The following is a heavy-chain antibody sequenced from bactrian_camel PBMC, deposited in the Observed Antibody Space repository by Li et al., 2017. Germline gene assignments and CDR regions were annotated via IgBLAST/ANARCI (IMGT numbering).Heavy chain of an antibody. V-gene: IGHV3S10*01. CDR2: IDRDGST. J-gene: IGHJ6*01. D-gene: IGHD1*01. CDR3: AAVFYAGAYCLSLSRTTFRY. CDR1: GFAFGSHA. Sequence: VQLVESGGGLVQPGGSLRLSCAASGFAFGSHAMSWFRQAPGKEREGVASIDRDGSTIYADSVKGRFTISKDNAKNTLYLQMNSLKPEDTAMYYCAAVFYAGAYCLSLSRTTFRYRGQGTQVTVS.